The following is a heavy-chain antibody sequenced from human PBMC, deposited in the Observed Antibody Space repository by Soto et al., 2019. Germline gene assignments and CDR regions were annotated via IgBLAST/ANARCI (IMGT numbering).Heavy chain of an antibody. CDR2: ISYVGSNQ. J-gene: IGHJ4*02. CDR1: GFTFDTYA. V-gene: IGHV3-30-3*01. Sequence: GGSLRLSCAASGFTFDTYAMHWVRQAPANGLEWVAVISYVGSNQFYAGSVKGRFTVSRDNSKNTLYLQVNSLRNDDTAGYYCTRGLLTDFFDYWGQGA. CDR3: TRGLLTDFFDY.